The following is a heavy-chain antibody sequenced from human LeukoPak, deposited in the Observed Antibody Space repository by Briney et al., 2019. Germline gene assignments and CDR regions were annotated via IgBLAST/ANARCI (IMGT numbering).Heavy chain of an antibody. Sequence: PGGSLRLSCAASGFTFSSYSMNWVRQAPGKGLDWVSSISSSSSYIYYADSVKGRFTISRDNSKNTLYLQMNSLRAEDTAVYYCAKYADYYDSSGESNFDYWGQGTLVTVSS. D-gene: IGHD3-22*01. V-gene: IGHV3-21*01. CDR2: ISSSSSYI. J-gene: IGHJ4*02. CDR3: AKYADYYDSSGESNFDY. CDR1: GFTFSSYS.